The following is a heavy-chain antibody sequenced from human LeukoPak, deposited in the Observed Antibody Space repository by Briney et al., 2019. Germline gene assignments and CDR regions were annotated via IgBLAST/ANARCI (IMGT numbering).Heavy chain of an antibody. CDR3: AKEGGTRGTFDV. CDR2: ILMSTNYT. D-gene: IGHD3/OR15-3a*01. CDR1: GFTFSNCI. V-gene: IGHV3-11*05. Sequence: GGSLRLSCVASGFTFSNCIMNWIRQAPGKGLEWVSYILMSTNYTSYAASVKGRFTISRDNAKNSLYLQMNSLRAEDTALYYCAKEGGTRGTFDVWGQGTMVTVSS. J-gene: IGHJ3*01.